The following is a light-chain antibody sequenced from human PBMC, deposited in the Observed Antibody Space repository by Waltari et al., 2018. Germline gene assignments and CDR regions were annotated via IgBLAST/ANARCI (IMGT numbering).Light chain of an antibody. V-gene: IGLV2-23*02. Sequence: QSALTQPASVSGSPAQSVTLSGTATNSDVCCDNYVHWYQQHQGKPPKLMIYDVSKRPSGVSNRFSGSKSGNTASLTISGLQAEDEADYYCCSYAGSSTYVVFGGGTKLTVL. CDR3: CSYAGSSTYVV. J-gene: IGLJ2*01. CDR2: DVS. CDR1: NSDVCCDNY.